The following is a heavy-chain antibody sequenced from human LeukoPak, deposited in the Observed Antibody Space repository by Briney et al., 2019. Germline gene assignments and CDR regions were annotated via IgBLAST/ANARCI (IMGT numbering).Heavy chain of an antibody. CDR2: IWYDGSNK. J-gene: IGHJ3*02. V-gene: IGHV3-33*01. CDR1: GFTFSSYG. Sequence: GGSLRLSCAASGFTFSSYGMHWVRQAPGKGLEWVAVIWYDGSNKYYADSVKGRITISRDNSKNTLYLQMNSLRAEDTAVYYCARDRSYVLDAFDIWGQGTMVTVSS. D-gene: IGHD3-16*01. CDR3: ARDRSYVLDAFDI.